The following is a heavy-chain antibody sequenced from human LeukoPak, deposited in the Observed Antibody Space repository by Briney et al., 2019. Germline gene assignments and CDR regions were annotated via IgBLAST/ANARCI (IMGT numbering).Heavy chain of an antibody. V-gene: IGHV3-74*01. D-gene: IGHD5-18*01. CDR2: INSDGSST. J-gene: IGHJ6*02. CDR3: ARGRIQLWKFYYYYGMDV. CDR1: GFTFSSYW. Sequence: GGSLRLSCAASGFTFSSYWMHWVRHAPGKGLVWVSRINSDGSSTSYADSVKGRFIISRDNAKNTLYLQMNSLRAEDTAVYYCARGRIQLWKFYYYYGMDVWGQGTTVTVSS.